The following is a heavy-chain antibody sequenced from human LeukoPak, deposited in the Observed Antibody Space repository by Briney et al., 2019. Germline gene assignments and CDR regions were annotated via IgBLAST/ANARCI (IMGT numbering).Heavy chain of an antibody. D-gene: IGHD1-7*01. CDR1: GFTFNTYE. CDR3: ARGGWNYVFNY. CDR2: ITSSGSTI. J-gene: IGHJ4*02. V-gene: IGHV3-48*03. Sequence: GGSLRLSCAASGFTFNTYEMNWVRQAPGEGREWVSYITSSGSTIYYADYVKGRFTISRDNGKNSLYLQMNSLRAEDTAVYYCARGGWNYVFNYWGQGTLVTVSS.